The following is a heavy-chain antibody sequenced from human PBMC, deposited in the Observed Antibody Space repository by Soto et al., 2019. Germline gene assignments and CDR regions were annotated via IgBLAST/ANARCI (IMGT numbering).Heavy chain of an antibody. CDR1: GFLFSSYW. V-gene: IGHV3-7*01. J-gene: IGHJ3*02. CDR2: IKQDGSEK. CDR3: ARGFNSALDI. Sequence: GGSLGLSCAATGFLFSSYWMSWVRKAPGKGLEWVANIKQDGSEKYYVDSAKGRFTISRDNAKNSLHLQMNSLRAEDTAVYYSARGFNSALDIWGQGKMVTVSS.